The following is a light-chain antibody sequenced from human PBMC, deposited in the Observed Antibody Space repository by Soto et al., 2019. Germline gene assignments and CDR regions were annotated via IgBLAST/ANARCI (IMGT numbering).Light chain of an antibody. J-gene: IGKJ1*01. CDR2: AAS. CDR1: QGISNY. V-gene: IGKV1-27*01. CDR3: QHTFNSPPWT. Sequence: DIQMTQSPSSLSASVGDRVTITCRASQGISNYLAWYQQKPGKVPKLLIYAASTLQSGVPSRFSGSGSGTDFTLTISSLQPEDFASYFCQHTFNSPPWTFGQGTKVEVK.